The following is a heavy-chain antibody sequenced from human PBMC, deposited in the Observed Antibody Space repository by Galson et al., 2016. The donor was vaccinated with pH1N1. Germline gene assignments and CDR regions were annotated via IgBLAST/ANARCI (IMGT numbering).Heavy chain of an antibody. V-gene: IGHV1-3*01. Sequence: SVKVSCKASGYTFTTYGIHWVRQASGQRLQRMGWINCGNGDTRYAERFQGRVTISRDTSTTTVYMDLTNLRPEDTAVFYCVKGGDFDQWGQGTLVTVSS. CDR3: VKGGDFDQ. D-gene: IGHD4-17*01. J-gene: IGHJ4*02. CDR2: INCGNGDT. CDR1: GYTFTTYG.